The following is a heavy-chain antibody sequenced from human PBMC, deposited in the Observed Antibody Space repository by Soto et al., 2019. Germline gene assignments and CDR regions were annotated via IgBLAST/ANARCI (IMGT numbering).Heavy chain of an antibody. Sequence: EVQLVESGGGLVQPGGSLRLSCAASGIPVSSNYMTWVRQAPGKGLEWVSVLHSGGDTYYANSVKGRFTISRHDSTNTLFLQMNSLTAEDTAVYYCARDGPYYYASRMDVWGQGTTVTVPS. V-gene: IGHV3-53*04. D-gene: IGHD3-10*01. CDR2: LHSGGDT. J-gene: IGHJ6*02. CDR1: GIPVSSNY. CDR3: ARDGPYYYASRMDV.